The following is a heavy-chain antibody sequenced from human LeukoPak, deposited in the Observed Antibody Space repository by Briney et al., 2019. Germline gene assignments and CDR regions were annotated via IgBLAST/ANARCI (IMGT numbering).Heavy chain of an antibody. D-gene: IGHD5-12*01. CDR2: ISNSGSTI. CDR1: GFTFSSYE. Sequence: GGSLRLSCAASGFTFSSYEMNWVRQAPGKGLEWVSYISNSGSTIYYADSVKGRFTISRDNAKNSLYLQMNSLRAEDTAVYYCARQIYLGKIIVATTNYFDYWGQGTLVTVSS. J-gene: IGHJ4*02. V-gene: IGHV3-48*03. CDR3: ARQIYLGKIIVATTNYFDY.